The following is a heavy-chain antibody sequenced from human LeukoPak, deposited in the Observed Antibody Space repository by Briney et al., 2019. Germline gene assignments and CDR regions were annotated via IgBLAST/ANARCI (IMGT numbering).Heavy chain of an antibody. J-gene: IGHJ5*02. V-gene: IGHV4-34*01. CDR2: VNHSGST. CDR3: ARGRGWFGELRKRWFDP. D-gene: IGHD3-10*01. CDR1: GGSFSGYY. Sequence: SETLSLTCAVYGGSFSGYYWSWIRQPPGKGLEWIGEVNHSGSTNYNPSLKSRVTISVDTSKNQFSLKLSSVTAADTAVYYCARGRGWFGELRKRWFDPWGQGTLVTVSS.